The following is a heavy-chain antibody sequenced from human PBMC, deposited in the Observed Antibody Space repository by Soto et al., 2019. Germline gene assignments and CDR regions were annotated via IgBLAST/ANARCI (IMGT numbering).Heavy chain of an antibody. J-gene: IGHJ3*02. Sequence: ESGGGLVLPGTSLRLSCAASGFTFDDYAMHWVRQAPGKGLEWVSGISWNSDTVVYADSVKGRFTISRDNAKNSLYLQMNSLRTEDTALLYCGKSLRRQPPTGWTHVFSIWGRGTMVTVSS. CDR2: ISWNSDTV. V-gene: IGHV3-9*01. D-gene: IGHD2-15*01. CDR1: GFTFDDYA. CDR3: GKSLRRQPPTGWTHVFSI.